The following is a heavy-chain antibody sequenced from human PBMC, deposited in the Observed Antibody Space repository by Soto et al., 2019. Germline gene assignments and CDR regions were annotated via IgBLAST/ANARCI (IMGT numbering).Heavy chain of an antibody. CDR2: INPNSGGT. Sequence: GASMKVSCQASGYTFTGYYMHWVRHAPGQGLEWMGWINPNSGGTNYAQKFQGWVTMTRDTSISTAYMELSRLRSDDTAVYYCARGQQLPKYYYYYMDVWGKGTTVTVSS. CDR3: ARGQQLPKYYYYYMDV. CDR1: GYTFTGYY. V-gene: IGHV1-2*04. D-gene: IGHD6-13*01. J-gene: IGHJ6*03.